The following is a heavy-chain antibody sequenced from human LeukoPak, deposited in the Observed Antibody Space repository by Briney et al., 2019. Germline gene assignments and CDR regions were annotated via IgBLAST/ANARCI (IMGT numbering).Heavy chain of an antibody. Sequence: PGGSLRLSCGASGVTFRSYAMHWVGQGPGKGLEWVAAISYDGSNEYYADSVKGRFTISRDNSKNTVYLQMNSLRVEDTALYYCSRRGGEVTATYNWFDPWGQGTLVTVSS. CDR3: SRRGGEVTATYNWFDP. V-gene: IGHV3-30*04. J-gene: IGHJ5*02. CDR1: GVTFRSYA. CDR2: ISYDGSNE. D-gene: IGHD2-21*02.